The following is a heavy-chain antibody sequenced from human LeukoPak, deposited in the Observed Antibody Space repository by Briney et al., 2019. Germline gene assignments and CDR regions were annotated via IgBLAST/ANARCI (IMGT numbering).Heavy chain of an antibody. Sequence: SETLSLTCTVSGGSISSYYWSWIRQPPGKGLEWIGYIYYSGSTNYNPSLKSRVTISVDTSKSQFSLKLSSVTAADTAVYYCARFPFVVVPAAITDYYYYGMDVWGQGTTVTVSS. CDR3: ARFPFVVVPAAITDYYYYGMDV. CDR1: GGSISSYY. D-gene: IGHD2-2*02. CDR2: IYYSGST. V-gene: IGHV4-59*08. J-gene: IGHJ6*02.